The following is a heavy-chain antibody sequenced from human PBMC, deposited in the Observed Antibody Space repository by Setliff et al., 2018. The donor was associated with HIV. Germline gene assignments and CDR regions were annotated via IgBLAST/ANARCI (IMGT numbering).Heavy chain of an antibody. J-gene: IGHJ6*03. Sequence: PETLSLTCAVYGGSFSGYYWSWIRQPPGKGLEWIGEINHSGSTNYNPSLKSRVTISVDTSKNQFSLKLSSVTAADTAVYYCNIYYYYYMDVWGKGTTVTVSS. V-gene: IGHV4-34*01. CDR3: NIYYYYYMDV. CDR2: INHSGST. CDR1: GGSFSGYY.